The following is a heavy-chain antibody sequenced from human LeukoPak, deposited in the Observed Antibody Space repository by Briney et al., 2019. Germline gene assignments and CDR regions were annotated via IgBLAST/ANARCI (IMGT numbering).Heavy chain of an antibody. CDR3: AGLVGRGYSYENSAY. D-gene: IGHD5-18*01. Sequence: PGGSLRLSCAASGFTFSSYWMSWVRQAPGKGLEWVANIKEDGSEKHYVDSVKGRFTISRDNANNSLYLQMNSLSAEDTAVYYCAGLVGRGYSYENSAYWGQGTLVTVSS. CDR1: GFTFSSYW. J-gene: IGHJ4*02. CDR2: IKEDGSEK. V-gene: IGHV3-7*03.